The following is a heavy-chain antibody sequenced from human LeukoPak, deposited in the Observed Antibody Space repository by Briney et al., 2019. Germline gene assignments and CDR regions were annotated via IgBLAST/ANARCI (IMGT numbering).Heavy chain of an antibody. V-gene: IGHV4-61*02. D-gene: IGHD2-15*01. CDR2: IYTSGST. CDR3: ARDLRYCSGGSCYSRWFDP. J-gene: IGHJ5*02. Sequence: PSQTLSLTCTVSGGSISSGSYYWSWIRQPAGKGLESIGRIYTSGSTSYNPSLKSRVTISVDTSKNQFSLRLSSVTAADTAVYYCARDLRYCSGGSCYSRWFDPWGQGTLVTVSS. CDR1: GGSISSGSYY.